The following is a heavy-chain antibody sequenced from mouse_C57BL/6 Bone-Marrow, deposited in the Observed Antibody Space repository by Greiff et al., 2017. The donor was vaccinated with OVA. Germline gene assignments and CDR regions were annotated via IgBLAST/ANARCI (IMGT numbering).Heavy chain of an antibody. D-gene: IGHD1-1*01. CDR1: GFTFSSYA. Sequence: EVKLVESGEGLVKPGGSLKLSCAASGFTFSSYAMSWVRQTPEKRLEWVAYISSGGDYIYYADTVKGRFTISRDNASNTLYLQMSSRKYEDTAMYYCTRDSYYYGSSSHWYFDVWGTGTTVTVSS. V-gene: IGHV5-9-1*02. CDR3: TRDSYYYGSSSHWYFDV. J-gene: IGHJ1*03. CDR2: ISSGGDYI.